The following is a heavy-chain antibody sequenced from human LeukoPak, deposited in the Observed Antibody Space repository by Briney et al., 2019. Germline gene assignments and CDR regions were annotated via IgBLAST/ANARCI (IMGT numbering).Heavy chain of an antibody. D-gene: IGHD5-24*01. CDR1: GGTFSSYA. Sequence: SVKVSCKASGGTFSSYAISWVRQAPGQGLEWMGGIIPIFGTANYAQNFQGRVTMTRDTSASTVYMELSSLRSEDTAIYYCARIRDGYNDAYDIWGQGTVVTVPS. J-gene: IGHJ3*02. CDR2: IIPIFGTA. V-gene: IGHV1-69*05. CDR3: ARIRDGYNDAYDI.